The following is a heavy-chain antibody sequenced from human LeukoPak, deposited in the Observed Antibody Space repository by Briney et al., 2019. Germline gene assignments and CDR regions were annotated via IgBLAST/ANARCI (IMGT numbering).Heavy chain of an antibody. V-gene: IGHV1-18*01. J-gene: IGHJ5*02. CDR2: ISGYNGNT. CDR1: GYTFTSYG. Sequence: GASVKVSCKASGYTFTSYGISWVRQAPGQGLEWMGWISGYNGNTNYAQNLQGRVTMTTDTSTSTAYMELRSLRSDDTAVYYCARDLDYGDYGNWFDPWGQGTLVTVSS. CDR3: ARDLDYGDYGNWFDP. D-gene: IGHD4-17*01.